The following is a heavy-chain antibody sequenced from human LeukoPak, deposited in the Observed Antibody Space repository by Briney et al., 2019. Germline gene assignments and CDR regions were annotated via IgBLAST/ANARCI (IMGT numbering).Heavy chain of an antibody. J-gene: IGHJ4*02. CDR1: GGSISSGGYS. CDR2: IYHSGST. D-gene: IGHD3-22*01. Sequence: SETLSLTCAVSGGSISSGGYSWSWIRQPPGKGLEWIGYIYHSGSTYYNPSLKSRVTISVDRSKNQFSLKLSSVTAADTAVYYCARSEGINYYDSSGYPHYFDYWGQGTLVTVSS. CDR3: ARSEGINYYDSSGYPHYFDY. V-gene: IGHV4-30-2*01.